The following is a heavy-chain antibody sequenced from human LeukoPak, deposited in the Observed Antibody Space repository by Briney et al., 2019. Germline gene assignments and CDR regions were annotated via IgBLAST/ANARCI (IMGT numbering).Heavy chain of an antibody. Sequence: SETLSLNCAVSGGSISSNNWWGWVRQPPGKGLEWIGEIYHSGSPNYNPSLKSRVTISVDTSKNQFSLKLSSVTAADTAVYYCARGSVEMATIDWFDPWGQGTLVTVSS. CDR1: GGSISSNNW. CDR2: IYHSGSP. J-gene: IGHJ5*02. D-gene: IGHD5-24*01. CDR3: ARGSVEMATIDWFDP. V-gene: IGHV4-4*02.